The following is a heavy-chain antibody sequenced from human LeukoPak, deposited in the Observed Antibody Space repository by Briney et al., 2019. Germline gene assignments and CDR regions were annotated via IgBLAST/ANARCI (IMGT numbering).Heavy chain of an antibody. V-gene: IGHV3-23*01. Sequence: GGSLRLSCAASGFTFSSYAMSWVRQAPGKGLEWVSAISGSGGSTYYADSVKGRFTISRDNSKNTLYLQMNSLRAEDTAVYYCAKDRKTRITMIVVVPGDAFDIWGQGTMVTVSS. CDR3: AKDRKTRITMIVVVPGDAFDI. J-gene: IGHJ3*02. CDR2: ISGSGGST. CDR1: GFTFSSYA. D-gene: IGHD3-22*01.